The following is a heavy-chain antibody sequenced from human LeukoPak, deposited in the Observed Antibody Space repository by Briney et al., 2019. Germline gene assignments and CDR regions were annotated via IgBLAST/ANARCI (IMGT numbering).Heavy chain of an antibody. J-gene: IGHJ6*03. Sequence: GGSLRLSCAASGFTFDDYAMHWVRQAPGKGLEWVSGISWNRAYIGYADSVKGRFTISRDNAKNSLYLQMNSLRAEDTAVYYCARVRGAGLHYYYMDVWGKGTTVTVSS. CDR3: ARVRGAGLHYYYMDV. D-gene: IGHD1-26*01. CDR1: GFTFDDYA. CDR2: ISWNRAYI. V-gene: IGHV3-9*01.